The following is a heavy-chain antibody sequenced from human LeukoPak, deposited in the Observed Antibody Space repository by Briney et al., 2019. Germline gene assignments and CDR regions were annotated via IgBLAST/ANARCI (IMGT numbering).Heavy chain of an antibody. Sequence: GSSVMVSCKASGDTFSSYAISWVRQAPGQGLEWMGTIIPVFGIAYYAQRFQGRVTITADKSTSTAYMELSSLRSEDTAVYYCARDPEWGQGTLVTVSS. CDR1: GDTFSSYA. V-gene: IGHV1-69*04. CDR3: ARDPE. J-gene: IGHJ4*02. CDR2: IIPVFGIA.